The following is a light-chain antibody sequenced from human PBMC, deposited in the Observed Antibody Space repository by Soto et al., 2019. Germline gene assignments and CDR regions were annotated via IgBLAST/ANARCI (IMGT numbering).Light chain of an antibody. CDR1: SSDVGGYGY. CDR3: SSHTTSSALQV. Sequence: QSVLTQPASVSGSPGQSITISCTGTSSDVGGYGYVSWYQQHPGKAPKLMLYGVSKRPSGVSNRFSGSKSGNRASLTISGLQAEDEADYYCSSHTTSSALQVFGTGTKLSVL. CDR2: GVS. V-gene: IGLV2-14*01. J-gene: IGLJ1*01.